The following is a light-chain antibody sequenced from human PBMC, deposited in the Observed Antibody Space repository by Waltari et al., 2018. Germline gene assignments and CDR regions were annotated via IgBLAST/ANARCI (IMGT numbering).Light chain of an antibody. Sequence: SYVLTQPPSISVAPGQTATITCGGTNIGFKSVHWYQQKSGQAPVLVVYDDSNRPSGFPERSAGAKVGNTATLTLSRVEAGDEADYYCQVWDTTRYHVVFGGGTKLSVL. J-gene: IGLJ2*01. V-gene: IGLV3-21*02. CDR3: QVWDTTRYHVV. CDR1: NIGFKS. CDR2: DDS.